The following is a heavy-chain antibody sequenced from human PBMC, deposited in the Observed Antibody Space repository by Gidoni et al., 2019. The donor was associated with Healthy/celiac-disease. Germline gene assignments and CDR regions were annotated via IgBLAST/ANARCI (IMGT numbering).Heavy chain of an antibody. V-gene: IGHV1-18*01. J-gene: IGHJ6*02. Sequence: QVQLVQSGAEVKKPGASVKVSCKASGYTFTSYGISWVRQAPGQGLEWMGWISAYNGNTNYAQKLQGRVTMTTDTSTSTAYMELRSLRSDDTAVYYCARDGRYCSSTSCLFFWNYYYGMDVWGQGTTVTVSS. D-gene: IGHD2-2*01. CDR1: GYTFTSYG. CDR2: ISAYNGNT. CDR3: ARDGRYCSSTSCLFFWNYYYGMDV.